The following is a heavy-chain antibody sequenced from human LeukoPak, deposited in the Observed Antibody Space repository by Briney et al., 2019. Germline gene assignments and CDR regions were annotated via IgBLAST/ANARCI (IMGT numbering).Heavy chain of an antibody. V-gene: IGHV3-23*01. CDR3: AGSHVWGSYRLFFDY. CDR1: GFTFSSYA. CDR2: ISGSGGST. J-gene: IGHJ4*02. Sequence: GGSLRLSCAASGFTFSSYAMSWVRQAPGKGLEWVSAISGSGGSTYYADSVKGRFTISRDNSKNTLYLQMNSLRAEDTAVYYCAGSHVWGSYRLFFDYWGQGTLVTVSS. D-gene: IGHD3-16*02.